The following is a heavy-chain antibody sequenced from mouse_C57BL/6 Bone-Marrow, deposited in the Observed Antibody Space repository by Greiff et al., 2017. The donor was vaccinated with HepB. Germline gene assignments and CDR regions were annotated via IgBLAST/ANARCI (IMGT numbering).Heavy chain of an antibody. Sequence: VKLVESGAELAKPGASVKLSCKASGYTFTSYWMHWVKQRPGQGLEWIGYINPSSGYTKYNEKFKGKATLTVDTSSSTAYMELHSLTSEDSAVYFCARPGSSYWFAYWGQGTLVTVSA. CDR2: INPSSGYT. V-gene: IGHV1-7*01. D-gene: IGHD1-1*01. J-gene: IGHJ3*01. CDR1: GYTFTSYW. CDR3: ARPGSSYWFAY.